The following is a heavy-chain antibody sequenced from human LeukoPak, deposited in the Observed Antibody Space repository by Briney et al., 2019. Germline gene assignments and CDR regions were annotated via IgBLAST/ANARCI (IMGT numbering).Heavy chain of an antibody. CDR2: ISGSGGST. Sequence: GGSLRLSCAASGFTFSSYSMSWVRQAPGKGLEWVSAISGSGGSTYYADSVKGRFTISRDNSKNTLYLQMNSLRAEDTAVYYCAKGSDLFWSGSMWFDPWGQGTLVTVSS. J-gene: IGHJ5*02. V-gene: IGHV3-23*01. CDR3: AKGSDLFWSGSMWFDP. D-gene: IGHD3-3*01. CDR1: GFTFSSYS.